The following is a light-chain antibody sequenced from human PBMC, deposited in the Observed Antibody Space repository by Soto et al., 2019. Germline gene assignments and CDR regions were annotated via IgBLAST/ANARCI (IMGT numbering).Light chain of an antibody. CDR3: QQYKT. Sequence: EIVLTQSPGTLSLSPGERATLSCRASQSVSSSYLAWYQQKPGQAPRLLIYGASSRATGIPDRFSGSGSGTDVTLTISRLEPEDFAVYYCQQYKTFGQGNKVEIK. CDR1: QSVSSSY. V-gene: IGKV3-20*01. J-gene: IGKJ1*01. CDR2: GAS.